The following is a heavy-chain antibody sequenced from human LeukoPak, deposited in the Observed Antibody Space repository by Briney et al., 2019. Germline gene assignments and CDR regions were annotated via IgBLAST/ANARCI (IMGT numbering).Heavy chain of an antibody. J-gene: IGHJ6*02. CDR2: IKHDGSET. V-gene: IGHV3-7*02. CDR3: AKNGGPHGMDV. CDR1: GFTFSSIW. Sequence: GGSLILSCATSGFTFSSIWMSWVRQAPGKGLEWVANIKHDGSETNYVDSVKGRFTISRDNAKNSLHLQMNSLRVEDTAVYYCAKNGGPHGMDVWGQGTTVTVSS. D-gene: IGHD3-16*01.